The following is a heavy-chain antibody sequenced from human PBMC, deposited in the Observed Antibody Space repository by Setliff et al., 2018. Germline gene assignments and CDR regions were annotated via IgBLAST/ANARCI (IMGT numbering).Heavy chain of an antibody. CDR3: AKQGYSDSLYAFDV. CDR1: GYSFTNYG. D-gene: IGHD3-16*02. V-gene: IGHV1-2*06. CDR2: IHPNTGST. J-gene: IGHJ3*01. Sequence: ASVKVSCKAFGYSFTNYGLNWVRQAPGHGLELMGRIHPNTGSTNYLQDFQGRVTITRDTSIYTVYMELTGLTSGDTAVYYCAKQGYSDSLYAFDVWGQGTVVTVSS.